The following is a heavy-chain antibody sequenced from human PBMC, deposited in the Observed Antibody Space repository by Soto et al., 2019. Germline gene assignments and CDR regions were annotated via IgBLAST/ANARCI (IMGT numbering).Heavy chain of an antibody. Sequence: GESLKISCKGSGYSLTSYWIGWVRQMPGKGLEWMGIIYPGDSDTRYSPSFQGQVTISADKSISTAYLQWSSLKASDTAMYYCARSRDYYGSGSYHAFDIWGQGTMVTVSS. CDR2: IYPGDSDT. V-gene: IGHV5-51*01. D-gene: IGHD3-10*01. J-gene: IGHJ3*02. CDR1: GYSLTSYW. CDR3: ARSRDYYGSGSYHAFDI.